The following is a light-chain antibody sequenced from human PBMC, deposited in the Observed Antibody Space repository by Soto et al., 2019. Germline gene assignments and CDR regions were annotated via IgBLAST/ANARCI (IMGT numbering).Light chain of an antibody. CDR3: QQSYNVPFT. Sequence: DIQMTQSPASLAASLGDRITISCRASQTISNYLNWYHQKPGEAPKILIYGSSTLQSWVPSTFSGSGSGTEFTLSISSLQPEDFGTYYCQQSYNVPFTFGPGTKVDVK. CDR2: GSS. J-gene: IGKJ3*01. V-gene: IGKV1-39*01. CDR1: QTISNY.